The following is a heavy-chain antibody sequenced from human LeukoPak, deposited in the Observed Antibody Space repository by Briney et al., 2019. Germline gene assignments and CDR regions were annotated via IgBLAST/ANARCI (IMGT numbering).Heavy chain of an antibody. V-gene: IGHV1-69*13. CDR3: ARVGDYDSSGGGFDY. D-gene: IGHD3-22*01. Sequence: GASVTVSFKASGGTFSSYAISWVRQAPGQGLEWMGGIIPIFGTANYAQKFQGRVTITADESTSTAYMELSSLRSEDTAVYYLARVGDYDSSGGGFDYWGQGTLVTVSS. J-gene: IGHJ4*02. CDR1: GGTFSSYA. CDR2: IIPIFGTA.